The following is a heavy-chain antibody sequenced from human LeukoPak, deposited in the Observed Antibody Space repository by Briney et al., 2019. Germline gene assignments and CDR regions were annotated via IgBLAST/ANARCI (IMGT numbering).Heavy chain of an antibody. D-gene: IGHD2-2*01. J-gene: IGHJ4*02. Sequence: GGSLRLSCAASGFTVSSYWMSWVRQAPGKGLEWVANIKQDGSEKYYVDSVKGRFTISRDNAKNSLYLQMNSLRAEDTAVYYCARMLGYCSSSSCKCDYWGQGTLVTVSS. CDR1: GFTVSSYW. V-gene: IGHV3-7*03. CDR3: ARMLGYCSSSSCKCDY. CDR2: IKQDGSEK.